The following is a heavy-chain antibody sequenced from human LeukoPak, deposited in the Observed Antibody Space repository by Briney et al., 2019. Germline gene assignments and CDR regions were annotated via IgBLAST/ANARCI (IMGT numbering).Heavy chain of an antibody. D-gene: IGHD3-22*01. CDR3: ARDVYYYDSSGPLHLDY. CDR1: GFTFSSYG. V-gene: IGHV3-33*01. J-gene: IGHJ4*02. CDR2: IWYDGSNK. Sequence: GGSLRLSCAASGFTFSSYGMHWVRQAPGKGLEWVAVIWYDGSNKYYADSVKGRFTISRDNSKNTLYLQMNSLRAEDTAVYYCARDVYYYDSSGPLHLDYWGQGTLVTVSS.